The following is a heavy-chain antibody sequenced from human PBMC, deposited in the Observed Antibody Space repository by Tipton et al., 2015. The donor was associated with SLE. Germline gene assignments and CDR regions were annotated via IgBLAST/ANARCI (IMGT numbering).Heavy chain of an antibody. D-gene: IGHD6-19*01. V-gene: IGHV4-4*07. Sequence: TLSLTCTVSGDSISTYSWNWIRQPAGKGLEWVGRIYGSGSTKYNPSLKSRVTISIDTSMNQFSLKLNSVTAADTAVYYCARHAFAVAYPEEEYFQHWGQGSLVTVSS. CDR1: GDSISTYS. CDR3: ARHAFAVAYPEEEYFQH. CDR2: IYGSGST. J-gene: IGHJ1*01.